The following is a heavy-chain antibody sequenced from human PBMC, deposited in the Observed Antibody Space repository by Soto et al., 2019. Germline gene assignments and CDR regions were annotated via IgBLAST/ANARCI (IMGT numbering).Heavy chain of an antibody. J-gene: IGHJ4*02. CDR2: ISYDGSNK. V-gene: IGHV3-30*18. CDR3: AKDLGAAARYYFDY. D-gene: IGHD6-13*01. Sequence: LRLSCAASGFTFSSYGMHWVRQAPGKGLEWVAVISYDGSNKYYADSVKGRFTISRDNSKNTLYLQMNSLRAEDTAVYYRAKDLGAAARYYFDYWGQGTLVTVSS. CDR1: GFTFSSYG.